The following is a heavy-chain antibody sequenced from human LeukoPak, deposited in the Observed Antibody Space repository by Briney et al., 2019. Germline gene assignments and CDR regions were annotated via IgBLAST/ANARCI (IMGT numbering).Heavy chain of an antibody. CDR2: INSDGSST. CDR1: GFTFSSSW. D-gene: IGHD2-21*01. V-gene: IGHV3-74*01. J-gene: IGHJ3*02. Sequence: GGSLRLSCAASGFTFSSSWMHWVRQAPGKGLVWVSRINSDGSSTSYADSVKGRFTISRDNAKNTLYLQMNSLRAEDTAVYYCAREGTIPLDGFDMWGQGTMVTVSS. CDR3: AREGTIPLDGFDM.